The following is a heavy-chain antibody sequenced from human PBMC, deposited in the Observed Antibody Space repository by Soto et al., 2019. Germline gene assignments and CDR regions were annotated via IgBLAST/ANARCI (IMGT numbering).Heavy chain of an antibody. D-gene: IGHD1-26*01. V-gene: IGHV1-69*06. CDR2: IIPIFGTA. CDR1: GGTFSSYA. Sequence: SVKVSCKASGGTFSSYAISWVRQAPGQGLEWMGGIIPIFGTANYAQKFQGRVTITADKSTSTAYMELSSLRSEDTAVYYCASGRSSPRRAGSYYYGMDVWGQGTTVTASS. J-gene: IGHJ6*02. CDR3: ASGRSSPRRAGSYYYGMDV.